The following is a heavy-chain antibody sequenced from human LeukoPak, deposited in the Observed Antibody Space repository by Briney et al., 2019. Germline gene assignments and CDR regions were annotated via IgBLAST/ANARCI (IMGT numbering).Heavy chain of an antibody. J-gene: IGHJ4*02. Sequence: PSETLSLTCTVSGGSISSHYWSWIRQPPGKGLEWIGYIYYSGSTNYNPSLKSRVTISVDTSKNQFSLKLSSVTAADTAVYYCARDPLRADYWGQGILVTVSS. CDR3: ARDPLRADY. D-gene: IGHD3-10*01. CDR2: IYYSGST. CDR1: GGSISSHY. V-gene: IGHV4-59*11.